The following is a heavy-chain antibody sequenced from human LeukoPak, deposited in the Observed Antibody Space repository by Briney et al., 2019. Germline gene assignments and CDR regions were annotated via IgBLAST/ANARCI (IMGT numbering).Heavy chain of an antibody. D-gene: IGHD5-12*01. V-gene: IGHV4-38-2*02. J-gene: IGHJ5*02. CDR1: GHSISSGYY. CDR3: ARSTTLNWFDP. Sequence: SETLSLTCIVSGHSISSGYYWAWIRQPPGKGLEWIGSIYHSGSTYYNPSLKSRVTISVDTSKNQFSLKLNSVTAADTAVYYCARSTTLNWFDPWGQGTLVTVSS. CDR2: IYHSGST.